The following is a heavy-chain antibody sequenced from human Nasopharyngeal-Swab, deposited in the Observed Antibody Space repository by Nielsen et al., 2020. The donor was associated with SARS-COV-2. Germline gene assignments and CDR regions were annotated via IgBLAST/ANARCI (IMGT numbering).Heavy chain of an antibody. Sequence: GGSLRLSCAASGFTVSSNYMSWVRQAPGKGLEWVSVIYSGGNTNYADSVKGRFTISRDNSKNTLYLQMNSLRAEDTAVYYCARGAITMVRGVIGTNAFDIWGQGTMVTVSS. CDR3: ARGAITMVRGVIGTNAFDI. D-gene: IGHD3-10*01. J-gene: IGHJ3*02. V-gene: IGHV3-53*01. CDR1: GFTVSSNY. CDR2: IYSGGNT.